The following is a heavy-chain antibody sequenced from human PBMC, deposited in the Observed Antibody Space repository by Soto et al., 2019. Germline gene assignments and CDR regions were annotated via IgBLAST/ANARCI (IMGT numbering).Heavy chain of an antibody. CDR2: INPNSGGT. D-gene: IGHD3-3*01. Sequence: ASVKVSCKASGYTFTGYYMHWVRQAPGQGLEWMGWINPNSGGTNYAQKFQGWVTMTRDTSISTAYMELSRLRSDDTAVYYCARAVNYDFWSGYPDYWGQGTLVTVS. CDR1: GYTFTGYY. CDR3: ARAVNYDFWSGYPDY. J-gene: IGHJ4*02. V-gene: IGHV1-2*04.